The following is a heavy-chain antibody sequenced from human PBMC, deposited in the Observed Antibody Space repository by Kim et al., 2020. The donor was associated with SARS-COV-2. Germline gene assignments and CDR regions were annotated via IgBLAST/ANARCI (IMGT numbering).Heavy chain of an antibody. J-gene: IGHJ6*02. Sequence: GGSLRLSCAASGFTFNSYDMHWVRQATGKGLEWVSVIGTAGDTYYPGSVRGRFIISREKAKNSLYLQMNNLRAGDTALYYCARASGSSRGCPYSVVDVWGQETTVTVSS. CDR2: IGTAGDT. V-gene: IGHV3-13*04. CDR1: GFTFNSYD. CDR3: ARASGSSRGCPYSVVDV. D-gene: IGHD1-26*01.